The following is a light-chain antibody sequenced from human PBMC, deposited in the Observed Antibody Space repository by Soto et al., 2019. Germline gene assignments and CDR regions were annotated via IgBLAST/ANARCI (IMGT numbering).Light chain of an antibody. CDR3: ASWDDSMNGHV. Sequence: QSSLTHPPSASRTPGHRFTVSFSGSSSNISSNTVNWYQQLPGTAPKLLIYSNDHRPSGVPDRFSASKSGTSSSLAISGLKSEDEADYYCASWDDSMNGHVFATGTKVTVL. CDR1: SSNISSNT. CDR2: SND. J-gene: IGLJ1*01. V-gene: IGLV1-44*01.